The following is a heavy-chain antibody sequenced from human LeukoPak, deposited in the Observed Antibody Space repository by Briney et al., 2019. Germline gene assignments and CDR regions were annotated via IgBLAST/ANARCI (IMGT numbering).Heavy chain of an antibody. Sequence: AASVKVSCKASGGTFSSYAISWVRQAPGQGLEWMGGIIPIFGTANYAQKFQGRVTITTDESTSTAYMELSSLRSEDTAVYYCARASPYFYCSGGSCYFHPWGQGTLVTVSS. CDR1: GGTFSSYA. CDR3: ARASPYFYCSGGSCYFHP. CDR2: IIPIFGTA. V-gene: IGHV1-69*05. D-gene: IGHD2-15*01. J-gene: IGHJ5*02.